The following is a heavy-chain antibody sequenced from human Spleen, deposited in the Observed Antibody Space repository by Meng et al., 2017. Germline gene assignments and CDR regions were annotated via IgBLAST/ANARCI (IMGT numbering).Heavy chain of an antibody. D-gene: IGHD2-2*01. CDR1: GYTFTSYD. V-gene: IGHV1-8*01. Sequence: ASVKVSCKASGYTFTSYDINWVRQATGQGLEWMGWMNPNSGNTGYAQKFQGRVTMTRNTSISTAYMELRSLRSDDTAVYYCARGDCSSTSCPYDAFDIWGQGTMVTVSS. J-gene: IGHJ3*02. CDR2: MNPNSGNT. CDR3: ARGDCSSTSCPYDAFDI.